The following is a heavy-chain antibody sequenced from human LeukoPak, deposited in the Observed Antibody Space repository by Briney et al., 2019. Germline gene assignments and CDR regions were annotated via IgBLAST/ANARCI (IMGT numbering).Heavy chain of an antibody. V-gene: IGHV1-69*13. CDR2: IIPIFGTA. CDR1: GGTFSSYA. CDR3: AREGTGRWIQQRTFDY. Sequence: SVKVSCKASGGTFSSYAISWVRQAPGQGLEWMGGIIPIFGTANYAQKFQGRVTITADESTSTAYMELSSLRSEDTAVYYCAREGTGRWIQQRTFDYWGQGTLVTVSS. D-gene: IGHD5-18*01. J-gene: IGHJ4*02.